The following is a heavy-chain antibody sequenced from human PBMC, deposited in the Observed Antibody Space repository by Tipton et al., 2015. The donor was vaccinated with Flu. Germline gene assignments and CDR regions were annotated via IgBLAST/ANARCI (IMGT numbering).Heavy chain of an antibody. CDR1: GGSITTQY. CDR3: AREMTTYNIDP. Sequence: GLVKPSETLSLTCSVSGGSITTQYWSWLRQPPGKGLEWIGFVYSIGSSNSNPSLRTRVTISIDTSKNQFSLKLYSVTAADTAVYYCAREMTTYNIDPWGQGILVTVSS. D-gene: IGHD2/OR15-2a*01. J-gene: IGHJ5*02. V-gene: IGHV4-4*08. CDR2: VYSIGSS.